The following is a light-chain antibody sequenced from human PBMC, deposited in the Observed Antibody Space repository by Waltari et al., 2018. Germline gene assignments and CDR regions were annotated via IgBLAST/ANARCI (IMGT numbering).Light chain of an antibody. V-gene: IGLV1-47*01. J-gene: IGLJ3*02. CDR3: AAWDDSLSGPWV. CDR1: SSNSGSKY. Sequence: QSVLTQPPSASGPPGQRVTLSCSRSSSNSGSKYVYCSQQLPGTAPKLLIYRNNQRPSGVPDRFSGSKSGTSASLAISGLRSEDEADYYCAAWDDSLSGPWVFGGGTKLTVL. CDR2: RNN.